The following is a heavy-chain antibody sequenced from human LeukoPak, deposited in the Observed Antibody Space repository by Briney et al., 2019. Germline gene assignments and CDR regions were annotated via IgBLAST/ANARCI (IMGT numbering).Heavy chain of an antibody. D-gene: IGHD3-3*01. CDR1: GGSISSGGYS. CDR3: ASTKKYYDFWSGYFNAEYFQH. V-gene: IGHV4-30-2*01. CDR2: IYHSGST. Sequence: SETLSLTCAVSGGSISSGGYSWSWIRQPPGKGLEWIGYIYHSGSTNYNPSLKSRVTISVDTSKNQFSLKLSSVTAADTAVYYCASTKKYYDFWSGYFNAEYFQHWGQGTLVTVSS. J-gene: IGHJ1*01.